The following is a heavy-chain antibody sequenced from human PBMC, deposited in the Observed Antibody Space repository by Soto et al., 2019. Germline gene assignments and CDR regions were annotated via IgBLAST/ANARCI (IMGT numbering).Heavy chain of an antibody. D-gene: IGHD6-19*01. CDR3: ARASGYVSGWYHDY. J-gene: IGHJ4*01. V-gene: IGHV1-69*01. CDR2: LFPILGTT. Sequence: QVQLVQSGAEVRKPGSWVKVSCKASGGTFSSDAVSWVRQAPGQGLEWMGGLFPILGTTRYAQKFQGRVTITADESTNTAYMELSSLRSDDTAVYYCARASGYVSGWYHDYWGHGTRVTVSS. CDR1: GGTFSSDA.